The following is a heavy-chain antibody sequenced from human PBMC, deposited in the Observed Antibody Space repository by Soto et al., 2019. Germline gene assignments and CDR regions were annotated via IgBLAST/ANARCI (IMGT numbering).Heavy chain of an antibody. J-gene: IGHJ6*02. D-gene: IGHD6-6*01. CDR3: ARIWPVLYYYGMDV. CDR2: IFSNDEK. V-gene: IGHV2-26*01. CDR1: GFSLSNARMG. Sequence: QVTLKESGPVLVKPTETLTLICTVSGFSLSNARMGVSWIRQPPGKALEWLAHIFSNDEKSYSTSLKSRLTISKDTSKSQVVLTMTNMDPVDTATYYCARIWPVLYYYGMDVWGQGTTVTVSS.